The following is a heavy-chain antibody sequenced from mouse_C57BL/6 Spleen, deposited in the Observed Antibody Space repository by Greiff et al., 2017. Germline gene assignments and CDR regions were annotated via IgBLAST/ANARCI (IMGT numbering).Heavy chain of an antibody. V-gene: IGHV1-7*01. CDR2: INPSSGYT. CDR3: ARGAAY. Sequence: VQLQQSGAELAKPGASVKLSCKASGYTFTSYWMHWVKQRPGQGLEWIGYINPSSGYTKYNQKFKDKATLTADTSSSTAYMQLSSLTYEDSAVYYCARGAAYWGQGTLVTVSA. J-gene: IGHJ3*01. CDR1: GYTFTSYW.